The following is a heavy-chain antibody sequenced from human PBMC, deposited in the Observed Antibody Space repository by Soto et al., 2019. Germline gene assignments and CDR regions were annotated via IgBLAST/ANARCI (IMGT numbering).Heavy chain of an antibody. CDR3: AREGGGVATMYRYYYYGMDV. V-gene: IGHV1-3*01. Sequence: QVQLVQSGAEVKKPGASVKVSCKASGYTFTSYAMHWVRQAPGQRLEWMGWINAGNGNTKYSQKFQGRVTITRDTSASTAYMELSSLRSEDTAVYFCAREGGGVATMYRYYYYGMDVWGQGTTVTVSS. CDR1: GYTFTSYA. J-gene: IGHJ6*02. CDR2: INAGNGNT. D-gene: IGHD5-12*01.